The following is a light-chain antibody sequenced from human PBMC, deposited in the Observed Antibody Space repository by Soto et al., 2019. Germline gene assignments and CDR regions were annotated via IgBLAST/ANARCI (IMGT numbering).Light chain of an antibody. V-gene: IGKV3-11*01. CDR3: QQRSNWPST. Sequence: EIVLTQSPATLSLSPGNRATLSCGASQSVSSDLAWYQQKPGQAPRLLIYDASNRATGIPARFSGSGSGTDFTLTITSLEPEDFAVYYCQQRSNWPSTFGGGTKVEIK. J-gene: IGKJ4*01. CDR1: QSVSSD. CDR2: DAS.